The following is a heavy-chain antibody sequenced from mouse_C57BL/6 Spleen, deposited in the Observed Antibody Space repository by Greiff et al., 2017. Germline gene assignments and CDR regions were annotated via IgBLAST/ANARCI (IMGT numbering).Heavy chain of an antibody. CDR2: ISSGSSTI. CDR3: ARWGTGRAMDY. J-gene: IGHJ4*01. D-gene: IGHD4-1*01. Sequence: EVQLVESGGGLVKPGGSLKLSCAASGFTFSDYGMHWVRQAPEKGLEWVAYISSGSSTIYYADTVKGRFTISRDNARNTLFLQMTSLRSEDTAMYYCARWGTGRAMDYWGQGTSVTVSS. CDR1: GFTFSDYG. V-gene: IGHV5-17*01.